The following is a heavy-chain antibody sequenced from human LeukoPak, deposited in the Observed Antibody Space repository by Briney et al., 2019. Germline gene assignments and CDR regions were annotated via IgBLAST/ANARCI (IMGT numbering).Heavy chain of an antibody. CDR3: ARSKYGGNWFDP. J-gene: IGHJ5*02. CDR1: GYTFTSYY. Sequence: ASVKVSCKASGYTFTSYYMHWVRQAPGQGLEWMGWISAYNGNTNYAQKLQGRVTMTTDTSTSTAYMELRSLRSDDTAVYYCARSKYGGNWFDPWGQGTLVTVSS. D-gene: IGHD3-16*01. V-gene: IGHV1-18*04. CDR2: ISAYNGNT.